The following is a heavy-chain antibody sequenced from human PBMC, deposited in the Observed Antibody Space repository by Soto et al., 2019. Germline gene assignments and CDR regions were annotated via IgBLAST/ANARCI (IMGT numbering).Heavy chain of an antibody. CDR2: INAGNGNT. D-gene: IGHD1-26*01. V-gene: IGHV1-3*01. J-gene: IGHJ4*02. Sequence: APVKVSCKASGYTFTSYAIHWVRQAPGQRLEWMGWINAGNGNTKYSQNFQGRVTITRDTSASTAYMDLSSLRSEDTAVYFCARSGSLDYWGQGTLVTVSS. CDR3: ARSGSLDY. CDR1: GYTFTSYA.